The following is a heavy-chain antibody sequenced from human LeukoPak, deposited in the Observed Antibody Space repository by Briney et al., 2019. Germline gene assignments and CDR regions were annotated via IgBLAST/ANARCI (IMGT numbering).Heavy chain of an antibody. Sequence: GASVKVSCKASGYTFTSYEIIWVRQASGQGLEWMGWMNPNSGNTGYAQKFQGRVTMTRTTSISTAYMELTSLTSEDSAVYYCARSIVGVRKRNDYWGQGTLVTVSS. CDR1: GYTFTSYE. D-gene: IGHD1-26*01. CDR3: ARSIVGVRKRNDY. CDR2: MNPNSGNT. V-gene: IGHV1-8*01. J-gene: IGHJ4*02.